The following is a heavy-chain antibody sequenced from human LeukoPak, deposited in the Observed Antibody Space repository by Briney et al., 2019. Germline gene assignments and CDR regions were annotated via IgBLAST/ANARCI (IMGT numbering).Heavy chain of an antibody. CDR2: ISAYNGNT. V-gene: IGHV1-18*01. J-gene: IGHJ4*02. CDR3: ARKRGVGSSWFLYFDY. Sequence: GASVKVSCKASGYTFTSYGISWVRQAPGQGLEWMGWISAYNGNTNYAQNLQGRVTMTTDTSTRTAYMDLRSLRSDDTAVYYCARKRGVGSSWFLYFDYWGQGTLVTVSS. D-gene: IGHD6-13*01. CDR1: GYTFTSYG.